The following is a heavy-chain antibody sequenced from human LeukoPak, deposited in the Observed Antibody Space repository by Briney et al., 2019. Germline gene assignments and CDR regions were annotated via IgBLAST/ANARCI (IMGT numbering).Heavy chain of an antibody. CDR3: ARVPGITYYYGMDV. V-gene: IGHV1-18*01. CDR1: GYTFTSYG. Sequence: GASVKVSCKASGYTFTSYGISWVRQAPGQGLEWMGWISAYKGNTNYAQKLQGRVTMTTDTSTSTAYMEMKRLRSDDTAVYYCARVPGITYYYGMDVWGQGTTVTVSS. D-gene: IGHD1-14*01. CDR2: ISAYKGNT. J-gene: IGHJ6*02.